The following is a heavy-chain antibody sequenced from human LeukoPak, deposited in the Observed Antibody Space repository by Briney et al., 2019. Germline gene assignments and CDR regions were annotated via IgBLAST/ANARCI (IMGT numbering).Heavy chain of an antibody. CDR1: GFTFSSYE. CDR3: AKAGNGGWFDP. Sequence: PGGSLRLSCAASGFTFSSYEMNWVRQAPGKGLDWVSYISSSGSTIYYADSVKGRFTISRDNAKNSLYLQMNSLRAEDTAVYYCAKAGNGGWFDPWGQGTLVTVSS. V-gene: IGHV3-48*03. J-gene: IGHJ5*02. CDR2: ISSSGSTI.